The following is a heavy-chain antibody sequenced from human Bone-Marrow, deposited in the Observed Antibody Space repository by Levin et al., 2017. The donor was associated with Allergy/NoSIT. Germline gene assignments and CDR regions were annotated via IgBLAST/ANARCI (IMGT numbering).Heavy chain of an antibody. D-gene: IGHD3-22*01. V-gene: IGHV3-33*01. CDR2: IWYDGRNK. CDR3: VRDDNSGKPFDY. CDR1: GFTFSNYG. Sequence: PAGGSLRLSCVASGFTFSNYGMHWVRQAPGKGLERVAVIWYDGRNKDYADSVKGRFTISRDNSKNTLYLQMDSLRAEDTAVYYCVRDDNSGKPFDYWGQGTLVTVSS. J-gene: IGHJ4*02.